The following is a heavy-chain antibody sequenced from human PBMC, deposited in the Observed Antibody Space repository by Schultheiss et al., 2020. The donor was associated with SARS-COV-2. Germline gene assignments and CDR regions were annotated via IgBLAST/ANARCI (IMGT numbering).Heavy chain of an antibody. CDR3: ARVSFGITIFGVVHRGPWD. CDR2: INHSGTT. Sequence: SETLSLTCAVYGGSFSGYYWSWIRQPPGKGLEWIGEINHSGTTNYNPSLKSRVTISVDTSKNQFSLKLSSVTAADTAVYYCARVSFGITIFGVVHRGPWDWGQGTLVNVSS. D-gene: IGHD3-3*01. J-gene: IGHJ4*02. CDR1: GGSFSGYY. V-gene: IGHV4-34*01.